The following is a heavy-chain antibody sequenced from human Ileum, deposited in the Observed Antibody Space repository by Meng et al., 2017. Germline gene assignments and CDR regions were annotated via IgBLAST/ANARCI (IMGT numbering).Heavy chain of an antibody. CDR3: ARDVVPTVTYYYNWFDP. V-gene: IGHV4-4*07. CDR1: GGAISSYY. CDR2: IYTSGST. Sequence: QGRLRGPSPDRASPSGTLLLPCTVSGGAISSYYWSWIRQPAGKGLEWIGRIYTSGSTNYNPSLKSRVTMSVDTSKNQFSLKLSSVTAADTAVYYCARDVVPTVTYYYNWFDPWGQGTLVTVSS. J-gene: IGHJ5*02. D-gene: IGHD4-17*01.